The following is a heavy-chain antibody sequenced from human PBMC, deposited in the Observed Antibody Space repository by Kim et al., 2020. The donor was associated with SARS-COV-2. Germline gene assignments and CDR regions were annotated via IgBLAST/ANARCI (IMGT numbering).Heavy chain of an antibody. CDR2: IYYSGST. Sequence: SETLSLTCTVSGGSISSYYWSWIRQPPGKGLEWIGYIYYSGSTNYNPSLKSRVTISVDTSKNQFSLKLSSVTAADTAVYYCARLNSETLWFGELLLTHRWFDPWGQGTLVTVSS. J-gene: IGHJ5*02. V-gene: IGHV4-59*01. CDR1: GGSISSYY. D-gene: IGHD3-10*01. CDR3: ARLNSETLWFGELLLTHRWFDP.